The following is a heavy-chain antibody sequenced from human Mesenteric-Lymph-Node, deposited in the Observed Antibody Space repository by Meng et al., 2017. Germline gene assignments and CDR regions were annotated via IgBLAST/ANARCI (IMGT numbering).Heavy chain of an antibody. D-gene: IGHD3-10*01. Sequence: ASLKVSCKASGYTFTSYDINWVRQATGQGLEWMGWMNPNSGNTGYAQKFQGRVTITRNTSISTAYMELSSLRSEDTAVYYCARGPSLHGSGSYYYWGQGTLVTVSS. CDR3: ARGPSLHGSGSYYY. CDR1: GYTFTSYD. V-gene: IGHV1-8*03. CDR2: MNPNSGNT. J-gene: IGHJ4*02.